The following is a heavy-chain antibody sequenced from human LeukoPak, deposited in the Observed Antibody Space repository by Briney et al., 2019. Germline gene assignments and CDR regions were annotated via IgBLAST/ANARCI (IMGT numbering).Heavy chain of an antibody. J-gene: IGHJ4*02. Sequence: ASVKVSCKASGYTFTNYYMHWVRQAPGQGLEWVGIIYPRVGSTSYAQKFQGRVTMTRDTSTSTVYMELSSLRSEDTAVYYCARAGSITILRGVTGSQFDYWGQGTLVTVSS. D-gene: IGHD3-10*01. CDR3: ARAGSITILRGVTGSQFDY. V-gene: IGHV1-46*01. CDR1: GYTFTNYY. CDR2: IYPRVGST.